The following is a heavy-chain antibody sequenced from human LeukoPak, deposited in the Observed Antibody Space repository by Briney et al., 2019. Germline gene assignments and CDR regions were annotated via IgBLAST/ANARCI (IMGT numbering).Heavy chain of an antibody. D-gene: IGHD3-10*01. CDR3: ARGHPWFGELLSD. J-gene: IGHJ4*02. V-gene: IGHV4-31*03. CDR1: GDSISSGGYY. Sequence: SETLSLTCTVSGDSISSGGYYWSWIRQHPGMGLEWIGYIYYSGSTYYNPSLKSRVTISVDTSKNQFSLKLSSVTAADTAVYYCARGHPWFGELLSDWGQGTLVTVSS. CDR2: IYYSGST.